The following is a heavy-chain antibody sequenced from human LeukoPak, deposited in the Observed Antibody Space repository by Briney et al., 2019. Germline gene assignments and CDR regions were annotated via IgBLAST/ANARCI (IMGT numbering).Heavy chain of an antibody. V-gene: IGHV4-59*01. J-gene: IGHJ3*02. CDR1: GGSISGYY. Sequence: SETLSLTCTVSGGSISGYYWSWIRQPPGKGLEWIGYIYSSGSTNYNPSLKSRVTISVDTSKNQFSLELCSVTAADNAVYYCARDVIVGVVAANDIWGQGTMVTVSS. CDR3: ARDVIVGVVAANDI. CDR2: IYSSGST. D-gene: IGHD2-15*01.